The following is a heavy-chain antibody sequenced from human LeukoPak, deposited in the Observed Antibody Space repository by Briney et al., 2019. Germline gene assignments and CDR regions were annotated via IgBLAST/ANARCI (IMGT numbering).Heavy chain of an antibody. J-gene: IGHJ4*02. V-gene: IGHV3-21*04. D-gene: IGHD2/OR15-2a*01. CDR1: GFTFSGYS. CDR2: ISSSSSYI. CDR3: ARSGLSRFGF. Sequence: GGSLRLSCAASGFTFSGYSMNWVRQAPGKGLEWVSSISSSSSYIYYADSVKGRFTISRDNSRNTLYLQMNSLRAEDTAVYYCARSGLSRFGFWGQGTLVTVSS.